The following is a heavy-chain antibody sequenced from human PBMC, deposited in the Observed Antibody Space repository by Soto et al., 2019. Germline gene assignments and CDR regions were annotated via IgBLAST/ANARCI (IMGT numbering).Heavy chain of an antibody. CDR2: IYYSGST. V-gene: IGHV4-39*01. CDR3: ARRGYGPGFPYYYGMDV. CDR1: GGSITSSYY. D-gene: IGHD3-10*01. Sequence: PSETLSLTCTVSGGSITSSYYWGWIRQPPGKGLEWIGSIYYSGSTYYNPSLKSRVTISVDTSKNQFSLKLSSVTAADTAVYYCARRGYGPGFPYYYGMDVWGQGTTVTVSS. J-gene: IGHJ6*02.